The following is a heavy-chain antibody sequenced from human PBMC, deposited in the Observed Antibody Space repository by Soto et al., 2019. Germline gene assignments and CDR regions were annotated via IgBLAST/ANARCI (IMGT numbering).Heavy chain of an antibody. CDR3: VRAAGYSGHDYVYYYTMDV. V-gene: IGHV1-3*01. Sequence: ASVKVSCKASGYTFTSYAMHWVRQAPGQRLEWMGWINAGNGNTKYSQKFQGRVTITRDTSASTAYMELSSLRDEDTAVYYCVRAAGYSGHDYVYYYTMDVWGQGTTVTVSS. J-gene: IGHJ6*02. CDR1: GYTFTSYA. CDR2: INAGNGNT. D-gene: IGHD5-12*01.